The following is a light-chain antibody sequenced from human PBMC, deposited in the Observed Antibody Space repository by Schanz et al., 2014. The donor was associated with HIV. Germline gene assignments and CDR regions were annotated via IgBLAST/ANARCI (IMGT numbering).Light chain of an antibody. V-gene: IGLV2-8*01. Sequence: QSALTQPPSASGSPGQSVTISCTGTSSDVGGYNYVSWYQQHPGRAPKLMISEVTKRPSGVPDRFSGSKSGTSASLVISGLQSEDEADYYCATWDINLNGPVFGGGTKVPVL. CDR2: EVT. CDR3: ATWDINLNGPV. CDR1: SSDVGGYNY. J-gene: IGLJ2*01.